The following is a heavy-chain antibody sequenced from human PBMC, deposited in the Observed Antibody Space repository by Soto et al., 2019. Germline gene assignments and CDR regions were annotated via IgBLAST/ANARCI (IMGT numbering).Heavy chain of an antibody. CDR1: GYTFTSYD. V-gene: IGHV1-8*01. CDR2: MNPNSGNT. D-gene: IGHD2-15*01. CDR3: ARGYSSGGSCYSFAFDI. J-gene: IGHJ3*02. Sequence: ASVKVSCKASGYTFTSYDINWVRQATGQGLEWMGWMNPNSGNTGYAQKFQGRVTMTRNTSISTAYMELSSLRSEDTAVYYCARGYSSGGSCYSFAFDIWGQGTMVTVSS.